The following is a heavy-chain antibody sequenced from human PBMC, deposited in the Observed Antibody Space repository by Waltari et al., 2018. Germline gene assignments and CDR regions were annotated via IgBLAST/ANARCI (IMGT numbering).Heavy chain of an antibody. Sequence: EVQLVESGGGLVQPGGSLRLSCAASGFTFSSYAMSWVRQAPGKGLEGVTGISGSGGRKNFAGIVKGRFTIPRDNSKNTLDLQMNSLRAEETAVYYCAKKSTFMDYWGQGTLVTVSS. CDR3: AKKSTFMDY. CDR1: GFTFSSYA. J-gene: IGHJ4*02. D-gene: IGHD2-2*01. CDR2: ISGSGGRK. V-gene: IGHV3-23*04.